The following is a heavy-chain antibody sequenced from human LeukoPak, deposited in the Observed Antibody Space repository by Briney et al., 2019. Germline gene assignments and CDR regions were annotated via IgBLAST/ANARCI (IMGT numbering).Heavy chain of an antibody. D-gene: IGHD3-9*01. Sequence: PGGSLRLACAVSGFSFSSYWMHWVRQAPREGLVWVSRINSDGSSTSYADSVKGRFTISRDNAKNTLYLQMNSLRAEDTAVYYCARQTSLYDILTGYYLPVEYYFDYWGQGTLVTVSS. J-gene: IGHJ4*02. CDR1: GFSFSSYW. CDR2: INSDGSST. CDR3: ARQTSLYDILTGYYLPVEYYFDY. V-gene: IGHV3-74*01.